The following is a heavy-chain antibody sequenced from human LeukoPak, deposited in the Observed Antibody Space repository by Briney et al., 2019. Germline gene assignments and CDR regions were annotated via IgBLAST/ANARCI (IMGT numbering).Heavy chain of an antibody. Sequence: ASVKVSCKASGYTFTSYDINWVRQATGQGLEWMGWMNPNSGNTGYADKFQGRVTMTRNTSISTAYMELSSLRSEDTAVYYCARGGGDMATIIVFDYWGQGTLVTVSS. J-gene: IGHJ4*02. D-gene: IGHD5-24*01. CDR3: ARGGGDMATIIVFDY. CDR1: GYTFTSYD. CDR2: MNPNSGNT. V-gene: IGHV1-8*01.